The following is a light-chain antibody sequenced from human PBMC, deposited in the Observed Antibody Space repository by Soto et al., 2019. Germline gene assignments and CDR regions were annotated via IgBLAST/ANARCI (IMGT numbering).Light chain of an antibody. CDR2: AAS. CDR1: RNINNY. V-gene: IGKV1-39*01. CDR3: QQSYGVPLT. J-gene: IGKJ4*01. Sequence: DIQMTQSPSSLSASVGDRVTITCRASRNINNYLNWYQHKSGKAPKLLIYAASTLQSGVPSRFSGSGSGTDFTLTISNLQLEDLATYYCQQSYGVPLTFGAGTKVEI.